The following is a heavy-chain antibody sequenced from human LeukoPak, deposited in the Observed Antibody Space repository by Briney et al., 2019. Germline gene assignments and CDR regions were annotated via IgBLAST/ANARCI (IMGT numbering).Heavy chain of an antibody. CDR2: IYYSGST. D-gene: IGHD4-23*01. J-gene: IGHJ4*02. Sequence: SQTLSLTCTVSGGSISSGDYYWSWIRQPPGKGLEWIGYIYYSGSTYYNPSLKSRVTISVDTSKNQFSLRLSSVTAADTAVYYCARDLLNEGNHLDYWGQGTLVTVSS. V-gene: IGHV4-30-4*01. CDR3: ARDLLNEGNHLDY. CDR1: GGSISSGDYY.